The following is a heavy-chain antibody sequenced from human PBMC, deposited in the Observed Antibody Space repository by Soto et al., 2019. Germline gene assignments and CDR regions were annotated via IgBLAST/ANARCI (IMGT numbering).Heavy chain of an antibody. J-gene: IGHJ4*02. CDR2: IKSRTESETT. CDR1: GFTFSNVW. D-gene: IGHD4-4*01. CDR3: VTVLPHANSTFAY. Sequence: GHLVESGGGFVKPGGSMTLSCAASGFTFSNVWLSWDRQGPGKGLEWLGRIKSRTESETTDYASPARGRFIISRDDSKYILYLQLNSLKSGDTGVYYCVTVLPHANSTFAYWGQGTPVAV. V-gene: IGHV3-15*01.